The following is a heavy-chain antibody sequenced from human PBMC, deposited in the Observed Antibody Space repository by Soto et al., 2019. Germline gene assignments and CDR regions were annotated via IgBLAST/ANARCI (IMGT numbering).Heavy chain of an antibody. CDR3: ARQATTSWSY. CDR1: GDSISSATYY. V-gene: IGHV4-39*01. Sequence: SETLSLTCTVSGDSISSATYYWGWIRQPPGKGLEWIGSIYYSGDTYYSPSLKSRVTISLDASMNQFSLKLTSMSVADTAMYYCARQATTSWSYWGQGTLVTVS. D-gene: IGHD2-2*01. J-gene: IGHJ4*02. CDR2: IYYSGDT.